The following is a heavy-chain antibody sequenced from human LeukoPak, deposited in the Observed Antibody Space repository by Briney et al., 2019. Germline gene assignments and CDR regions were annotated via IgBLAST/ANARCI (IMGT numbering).Heavy chain of an antibody. CDR1: GGSISGYY. V-gene: IGHV4-34*01. Sequence: SETLSLTCTVSGGSISGYYWSWIRQPPGKGLEWIGEINHSGSTNYNPSLKSRVTISVDTSKNQFSLKLSSVTAADTAVYYCARGRLAAAGTYYYYGMDVWGQGTTVTVSS. J-gene: IGHJ6*02. CDR2: INHSGST. D-gene: IGHD6-13*01. CDR3: ARGRLAAAGTYYYYGMDV.